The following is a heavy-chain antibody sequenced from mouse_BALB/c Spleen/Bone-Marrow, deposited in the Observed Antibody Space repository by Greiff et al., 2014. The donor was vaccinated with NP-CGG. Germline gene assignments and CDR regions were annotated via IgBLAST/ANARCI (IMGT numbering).Heavy chain of an antibody. CDR1: GFTFSSYA. V-gene: IGHV5-6-5*01. CDR2: ISSGGST. D-gene: IGHD1-1*01. Sequence: EVKLMESGGGLVKPGGSLKLSCAASGFTFSSYAMSWVRQTPEKRLEWVASISSGGSTYYPDSVKGRFTISRDNARNILYLQMSSLRSENTAVYYWARGRYYYGSSPVGAMDYWGQGTSVTVSS. J-gene: IGHJ4*01. CDR3: ARGRYYYGSSPVGAMDY.